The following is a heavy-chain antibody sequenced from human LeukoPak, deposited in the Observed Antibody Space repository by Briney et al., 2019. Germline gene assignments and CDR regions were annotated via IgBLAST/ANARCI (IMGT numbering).Heavy chain of an antibody. CDR3: ARADCSSTSCYYFDY. Sequence: SETLSLTCTVSGGSIISYYWSWIRQPPGKGLEWIGYIYYSGSTNYNPSLKSRVTISVDTSKNQFSLKLSSVTAADTAVYYCARADCSSTSCYYFDYWGRGTLVTVSS. D-gene: IGHD2-2*01. V-gene: IGHV4-59*01. J-gene: IGHJ4*02. CDR1: GGSIISYY. CDR2: IYYSGST.